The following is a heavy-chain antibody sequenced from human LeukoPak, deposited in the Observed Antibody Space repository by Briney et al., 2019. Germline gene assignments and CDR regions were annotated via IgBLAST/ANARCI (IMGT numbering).Heavy chain of an antibody. CDR3: TRDGLEWELHAEYCYYGKDV. V-gene: IGHV3-49*04. J-gene: IGHJ6*02. D-gene: IGHD1-26*01. CDR2: IRSKAYGGTT. Sequence: GGSLRLSCTASGFTFGDYAMSWVRQAPGKGLEWVGFIRSKAYGGTTEYAASVKGRFTISRDDSKSIAYLQMNSLKTEDTAVYYCTRDGLEWELHAEYCYYGKDVWSQGTTVTVSS. CDR1: GFTFGDYA.